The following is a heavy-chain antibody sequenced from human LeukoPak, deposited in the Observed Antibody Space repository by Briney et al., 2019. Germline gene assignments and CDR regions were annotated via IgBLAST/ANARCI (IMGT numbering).Heavy chain of an antibody. CDR2: IYYDGSKT. Sequence: GGSLRLSCAASGFTFSSFGMHWVRRAPGKGLEWAAFIYYDGSKTYYADSVKGRFTISRDNSKNTLFLQMNSLRAEDTAVYYCAKDINYYDSSGLLGDYWGQGTLVAVSS. V-gene: IGHV3-30*02. J-gene: IGHJ4*02. CDR1: GFTFSSFG. CDR3: AKDINYYDSSGLLGDY. D-gene: IGHD3-22*01.